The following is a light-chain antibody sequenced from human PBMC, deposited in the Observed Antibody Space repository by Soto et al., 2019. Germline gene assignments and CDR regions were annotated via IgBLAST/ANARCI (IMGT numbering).Light chain of an antibody. CDR3: QKYNRAPR. V-gene: IGKV1-27*01. Sequence: DIQMTQSPSSLSASVGDRVTITCRASQGITNYLAWYQQKTGKVPKLLIYAASILQSGVPSRFSGSGSGTDFSLTIGSLQPEDVATYYCQKYNRAPRFGPRTKVDIK. CDR2: AAS. CDR1: QGITNY. J-gene: IGKJ3*01.